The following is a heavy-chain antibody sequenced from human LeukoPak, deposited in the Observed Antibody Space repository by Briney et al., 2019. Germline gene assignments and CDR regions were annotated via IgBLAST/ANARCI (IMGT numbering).Heavy chain of an antibody. CDR2: INHSGST. CDR3: ARGIRYGDYGDWFDP. J-gene: IGHJ5*02. D-gene: IGHD4-17*01. V-gene: IGHV4-34*01. CDR1: GGSFSGYY. Sequence: KPSETLSLTCAVYGGSFSGYYWSWIRQPPGKGLEWIGEINHSGSTNYNPSLKSRVTISVDTSKNQFSLKLSSVPAADTAVYYCARGIRYGDYGDWFDPWGQGTLVTVSS.